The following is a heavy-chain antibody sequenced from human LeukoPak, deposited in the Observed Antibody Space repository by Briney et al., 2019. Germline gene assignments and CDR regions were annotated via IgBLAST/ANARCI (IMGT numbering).Heavy chain of an antibody. CDR2: IKEDGTEG. D-gene: IGHD2-2*01. CDR3: ARGDGCSSSSCYHIDY. CDR1: GFTFSRYW. J-gene: IGHJ4*02. V-gene: IGHV3-7*04. Sequence: GGSLRLSCAASGFTFSRYWMSWFRQAPGKGLEWVANIKEDGTEGYYAGSVKGRFAISRDNARNSLYLRMNSLRAEDTAVYYCARGDGCSSSSCYHIDYWGQGTLVTVSS.